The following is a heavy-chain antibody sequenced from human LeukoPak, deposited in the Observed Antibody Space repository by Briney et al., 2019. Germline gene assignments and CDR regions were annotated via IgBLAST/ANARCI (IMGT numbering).Heavy chain of an antibody. Sequence: PGGSLRLSCAASGFTFSSYAMSWLRQAPGKGLEWVSAISGSGGSTYYADSVKGRFTISRDNSKNTLYLQMNSLRANDTAVYYCATGAGSSWYFYYWGQGIPVTVSS. V-gene: IGHV3-23*01. CDR1: GFTFSSYA. CDR2: ISGSGGST. J-gene: IGHJ4*02. CDR3: ATGAGSSWYFYY. D-gene: IGHD6-13*01.